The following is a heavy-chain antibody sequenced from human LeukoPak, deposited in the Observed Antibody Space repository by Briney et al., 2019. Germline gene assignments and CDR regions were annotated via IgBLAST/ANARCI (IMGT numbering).Heavy chain of an antibody. D-gene: IGHD3-10*01. V-gene: IGHV4-39*07. Sequence: SETLSLTFSVSGGSITTSSYYWGWIRQPLEKGLEWIGSIYYTGGTYYSPSLKSRVTISVDTSKNQFSLKLSSVTAADTAVYYCARQGLYRGLGAFDIWGQGTMVTVSS. CDR2: IYYTGGT. CDR1: GGSITTSSYY. J-gene: IGHJ3*02. CDR3: ARQGLYRGLGAFDI.